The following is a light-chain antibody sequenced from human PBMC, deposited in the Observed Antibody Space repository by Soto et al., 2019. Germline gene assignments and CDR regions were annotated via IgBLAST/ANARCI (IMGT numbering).Light chain of an antibody. Sequence: ETVLTQSPATLSVSPVETSTLSCTTSQGLNRNLAWYQQKLGQAPRVLIYGASTRAAGIPARFSGSGSGTEFILTISSLQSEDFAVYYCHEYNTWPWTCGQGTKGDIK. CDR2: GAS. V-gene: IGKV3-15*01. CDR3: HEYNTWPWT. J-gene: IGKJ1*01. CDR1: QGLNRN.